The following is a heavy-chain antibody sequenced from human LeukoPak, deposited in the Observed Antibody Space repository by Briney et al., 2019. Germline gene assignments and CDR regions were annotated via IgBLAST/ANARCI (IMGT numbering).Heavy chain of an antibody. Sequence: GASVKVSCKASGYSFTSYCIIWVRQAPGQGLEWMGWISAYNGNTNYAQKLQGRVTMTTYTSTSTAYMELRSLRSDDTAVYYCSREPNSGSAGFDYWGQGALVTVSS. V-gene: IGHV1-18*01. D-gene: IGHD1-26*01. CDR1: GYSFTSYC. CDR3: SREPNSGSAGFDY. J-gene: IGHJ4*02. CDR2: ISAYNGNT.